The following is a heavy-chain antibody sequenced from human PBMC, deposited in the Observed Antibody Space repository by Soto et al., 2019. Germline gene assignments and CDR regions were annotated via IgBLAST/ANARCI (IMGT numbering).Heavy chain of an antibody. J-gene: IGHJ6*02. CDR1: GGTFSSYA. CDR2: FIPIFGTA. Sequence: SGKVSCKASGGTFSSYAISWVRQAPGRGLEWMGGFIPIFGTANYAQKFQGRVTITADESTSTAYMELSSLRSEDTAVYYCARDHGSSWSLCMDIWGQGTGVTASS. CDR3: ARDHGSSWSLCMDI. D-gene: IGHD2-15*01. V-gene: IGHV1-69*13.